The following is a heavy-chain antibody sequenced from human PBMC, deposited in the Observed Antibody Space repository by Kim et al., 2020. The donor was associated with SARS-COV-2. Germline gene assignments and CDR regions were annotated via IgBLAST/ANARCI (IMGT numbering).Heavy chain of an antibody. V-gene: IGHV4-34*01. CDR1: GGSISDYY. CDR3: ARGPRTRYGWSSCNSRFDS. CDR2: INYSSST. D-gene: IGHD5-18*01. Sequence: SETLSLTCAVSGGSISDYYWTWIRQSPGQGLEWIGDINYSSSTYYIPSLESRVTISMDTSKSQFSLRLTSVTAADTALYYCARGPRTRYGWSSCNSRFDSWGQGTLVTVSS. J-gene: IGHJ4*02.